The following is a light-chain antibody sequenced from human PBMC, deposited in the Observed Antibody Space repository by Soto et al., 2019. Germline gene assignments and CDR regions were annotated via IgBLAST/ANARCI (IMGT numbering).Light chain of an antibody. CDR1: QSVSGTH. V-gene: IGKV3-20*01. CDR2: GAS. Sequence: DIVLTQSPGTLSLSPGDKATLPCRASQSVSGTHLAWYQQKPGQAPRLLVYGASSRATGIPDRFSGRGSGTDFTLTISRLEPEDVAVYYCQQYGSSSTFGQGTKVDIK. CDR3: QQYGSSST. J-gene: IGKJ1*01.